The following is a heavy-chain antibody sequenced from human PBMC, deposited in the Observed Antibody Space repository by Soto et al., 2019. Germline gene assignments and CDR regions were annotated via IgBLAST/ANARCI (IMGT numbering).Heavy chain of an antibody. J-gene: IGHJ3*02. CDR3: ARGPAVVTSFRAFDI. CDR1: GFTFSSYA. D-gene: IGHD2-15*01. CDR2: ISYDTNNK. Sequence: QVQLVESGGGVVQPGRSLRLSCAAAGFTFSSYAMYWVRQAPGKGLEWVAVISYDTNNKYYADSVKGRFTISRDNSKSTLYLQMDNLRPEDTAVHYCARGPAVVTSFRAFDIWGQGTMVTVSS. V-gene: IGHV3-30-3*01.